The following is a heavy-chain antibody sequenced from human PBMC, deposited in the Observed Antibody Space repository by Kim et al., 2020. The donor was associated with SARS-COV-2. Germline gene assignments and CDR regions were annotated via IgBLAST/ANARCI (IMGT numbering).Heavy chain of an antibody. CDR2: ISYDGNNK. Sequence: GGSLRLSCAASGFSFNSYAIHWVRQAPGKGLEWVAVISYDGNNKYYADSVKGRFTLSRDNPKNTLYLQMNSLRAEDTAVYYCARGLRITSMARGLITHWYFDLWGRGTLVTVSS. CDR3: ARGLRITSMARGLITHWYFDL. D-gene: IGHD3-10*01. J-gene: IGHJ2*01. V-gene: IGHV3-30-3*01. CDR1: GFSFNSYA.